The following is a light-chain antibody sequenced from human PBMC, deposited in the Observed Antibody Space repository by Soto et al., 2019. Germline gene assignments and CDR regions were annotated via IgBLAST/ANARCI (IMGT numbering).Light chain of an antibody. J-gene: IGLJ1*01. V-gene: IGLV2-14*01. CDR3: YSYTTTSNYV. Sequence: LTQPASVSVSPGESITLSCSGTSSDVGGYHFVSWYQQHPGKAPNLIIYEVSNRPSGVSDRFSGSKSGNTASLTISGLQAEEEADYYCYSYTTTSNYVFGTGTKVTVL. CDR1: SSDVGGYHF. CDR2: EVS.